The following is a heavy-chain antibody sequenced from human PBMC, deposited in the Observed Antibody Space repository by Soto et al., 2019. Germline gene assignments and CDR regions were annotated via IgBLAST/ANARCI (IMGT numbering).Heavy chain of an antibody. CDR3: AREGLQAVLRYFAGYMDV. CDR2: ISAYNGNT. CDR1: GYTFTSYG. D-gene: IGHD3-9*01. V-gene: IGHV1-18*01. J-gene: IGHJ6*02. Sequence: QVQLVQSGAEVKKPGASVKVSCKASGYTFTSYGISWVRQAPGQGLEWMGWISAYNGNTNYAQKLQGRVTMTTDTSTSTAYMELRSLRSDDTAVYYCAREGLQAVLRYFAGYMDVWGQGTTVTVSS.